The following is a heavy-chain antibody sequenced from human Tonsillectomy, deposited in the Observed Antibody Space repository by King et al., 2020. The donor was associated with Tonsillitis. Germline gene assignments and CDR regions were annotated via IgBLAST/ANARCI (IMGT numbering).Heavy chain of an antibody. CDR1: GFTFSSYG. CDR2: IRYDGSNK. Sequence: VQLVESGGGVDQPGGSLRLSCAASGFTFSSYGMHWVRQAPGKGLEWVTFIRYDGSNKYYADSVKGRFTISRDNSKNTLYLQMNSLRAEDTAVYYCAKVCGGDCADSDYWGQGTLVTVSS. D-gene: IGHD2-21*02. J-gene: IGHJ4*02. CDR3: AKVCGGDCADSDY. V-gene: IGHV3-30*02.